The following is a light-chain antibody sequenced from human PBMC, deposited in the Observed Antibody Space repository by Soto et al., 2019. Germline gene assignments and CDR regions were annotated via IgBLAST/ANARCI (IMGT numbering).Light chain of an antibody. V-gene: IGKV3-11*01. Sequence: ETVLTQSPATLSLSPGERATLSCRASQSVSNYLAWYQHKPGQAPRLLIYDAPNRTTGIPARFSGSGSGTDFTLTISSLEPEDFAVYYCQQRSDRRTFGQGTKVDI. CDR3: QQRSDRRT. CDR1: QSVSNY. CDR2: DAP. J-gene: IGKJ1*01.